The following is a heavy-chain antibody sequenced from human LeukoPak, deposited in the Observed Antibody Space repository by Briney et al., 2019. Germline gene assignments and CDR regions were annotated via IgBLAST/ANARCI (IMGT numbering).Heavy chain of an antibody. CDR2: IYYSGST. J-gene: IGHJ3*02. CDR1: GGSISSGDYY. CDR3: ARANPLIFWNGSSNAFDI. V-gene: IGHV4-30-4*08. D-gene: IGHD3-3*01. Sequence: SQTLSLTCTVSGGSISSGDYYWSWIRQPPGKGLEWIGYIYYSGSTYYNPSLKSRVTISVDTSKNQFSLKLSSVTAADTAVYYCARANPLIFWNGSSNAFDIWGQGTMVTVSS.